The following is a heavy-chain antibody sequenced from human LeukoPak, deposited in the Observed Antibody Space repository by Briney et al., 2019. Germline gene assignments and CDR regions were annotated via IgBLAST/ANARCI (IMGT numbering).Heavy chain of an antibody. CDR1: GYSFDDNA. CDR3: ARDRMGATGNFDY. Sequence: PGGSLRLSCAASGYSFDDNALSWARQAPGKGLEWVSTINWNAEYITYADSVRGRFTISRDHAKNSVYLQMDSLRVEDTALYYCARDRMGATGNFDYWGQGTLVTVSS. V-gene: IGHV3-20*04. J-gene: IGHJ4*02. D-gene: IGHD1-26*01. CDR2: INWNAEYI.